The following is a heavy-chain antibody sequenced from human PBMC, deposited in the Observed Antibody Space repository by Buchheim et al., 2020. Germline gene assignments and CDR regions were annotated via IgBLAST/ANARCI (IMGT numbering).Heavy chain of an antibody. CDR2: IWNDGNTK. D-gene: IGHD3-16*01. CDR3: ARAAWGHVGDL. J-gene: IGHJ4*02. CDR1: GFTFSNYG. Sequence: QVQLVESGGGVIQPGRSLTLSCTTSGFTFSNYGMHWVRQAPGKGLEWVAVIWNDGNTKYYVESVKGRFTISRDISKNTVYLQMNSLRAEDTAVYYCARAAWGHVGDLRGQGTL. V-gene: IGHV3-33*01.